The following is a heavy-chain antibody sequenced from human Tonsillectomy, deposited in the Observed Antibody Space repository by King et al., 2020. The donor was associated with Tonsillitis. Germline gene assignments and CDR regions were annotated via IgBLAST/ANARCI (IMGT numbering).Heavy chain of an antibody. CDR2: IKSKIDGGTT. CDR3: ILDTAYYYYSGLDV. D-gene: IGHD3-9*01. Sequence: VQLVESGGGLVKPGGSLRLSCAASGFTFRNAWLSWVRQAPGKGLEWVGRIKSKIDGGTTDYAAPVKGRFTISRDDSKNTLDLQMNSLKIEDTAVYYCILDTAYYYYSGLDVWGQGTTVTVSS. CDR1: GFTFRNAW. J-gene: IGHJ6*02. V-gene: IGHV3-15*01.